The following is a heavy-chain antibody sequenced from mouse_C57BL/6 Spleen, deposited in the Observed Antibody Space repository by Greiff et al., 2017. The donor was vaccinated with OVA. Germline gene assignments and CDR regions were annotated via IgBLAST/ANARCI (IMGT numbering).Heavy chain of an antibody. D-gene: IGHD1-1*01. V-gene: IGHV5-17*01. CDR2: ISSGSSTI. CDR1: GFTFSDYG. CDR3: AKDRTVNDAMDY. Sequence: EVQLVESGGGLVKPGGSLKLSCAASGFTFSDYGMHWVRQAPEKGLEWVAYISSGSSTIYYADTVKGRFTISRDKAKNTLFLQMTSLRSEDTAMDYCAKDRTVNDAMDYWGEGTSVTVSS. J-gene: IGHJ4*01.